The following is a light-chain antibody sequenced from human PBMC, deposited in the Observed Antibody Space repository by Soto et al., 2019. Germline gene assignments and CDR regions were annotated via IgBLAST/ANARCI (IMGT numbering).Light chain of an antibody. CDR3: CSYAGSSTYV. Sequence: QSVLAQPASVSGSHGQSITISCTGTSSDVGSYNLVSWYQQHPGKAPKLMIYEGSKRPSGVSNRFSGSKSGNTASLTISGLQAEDEADYYCCSYAGSSTYVFGTGTKVTAL. CDR1: SSDVGSYNL. J-gene: IGLJ1*01. V-gene: IGLV2-23*01. CDR2: EGS.